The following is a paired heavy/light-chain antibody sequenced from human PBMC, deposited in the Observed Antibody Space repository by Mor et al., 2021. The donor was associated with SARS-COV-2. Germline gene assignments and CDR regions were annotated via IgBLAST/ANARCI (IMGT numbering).Light chain of an antibody. J-gene: IGKJ3*01. Sequence: DIQMTQSPSSLSASVGDTVTITCRASQGISNYLAWYRQRPGKAPELLIHAASTLQSGVPSRFSGSGSGTEFTLTISSLQPEDVASYYCQKYNSGLLTFGPGTKVDIK. V-gene: IGKV1-27*01. CDR2: AAS. CDR3: QKYNSGLLT. CDR1: QGISNY.
Heavy chain of an antibody. V-gene: IGHV5-51*01. Sequence: EVHLVQSGAEVKKPGESLKISCKGAGYRYTAYWIGWVRQMSGKGLEWMGIIYPGDSDIRYSPSFQGQVTISADNSNRAAYLQWDSLKASDTAIYFCASGEYYGSGNFYTPFFSWGQGTLVTVSS. CDR2: IYPGDSDI. CDR1: GYRYTAYW. D-gene: IGHD3-10*01. CDR3: ASGEYYGSGNFYTPFFS. J-gene: IGHJ5*02.